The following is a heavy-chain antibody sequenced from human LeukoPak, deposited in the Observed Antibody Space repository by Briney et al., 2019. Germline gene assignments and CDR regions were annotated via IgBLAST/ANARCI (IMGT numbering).Heavy chain of an antibody. Sequence: GGSLRLSCAAAGLTFSDYEMYWVRQAPGKGLEWVSYISSSGETICYADSVKGRFTISRDNANKSLYLRMSSLRVEDTAIYYCIPPAAGLRRTISTEYFQHWGQGALVTVSS. J-gene: IGHJ1*01. CDR3: IPPAAGLRRTISTEYFQH. D-gene: IGHD6-13*01. V-gene: IGHV3-48*03. CDR2: ISSSGETI. CDR1: GLTFSDYE.